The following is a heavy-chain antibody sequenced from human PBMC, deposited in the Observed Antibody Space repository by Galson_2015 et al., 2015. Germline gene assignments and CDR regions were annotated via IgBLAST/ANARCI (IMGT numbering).Heavy chain of an antibody. Sequence: SLRLSCAASGFTFSNYAMTWVRQAPGKGLEWVSGISASGAGTYYADSVKGRFTISRDNSKNTLYLQLNSLRAEDTAVYYCAKGIFYGSGSYYLDYWGQGTLVTVSS. CDR2: ISASGAGT. D-gene: IGHD3-10*01. CDR1: GFTFSNYA. CDR3: AKGIFYGSGSYYLDY. J-gene: IGHJ4*02. V-gene: IGHV3-23*01.